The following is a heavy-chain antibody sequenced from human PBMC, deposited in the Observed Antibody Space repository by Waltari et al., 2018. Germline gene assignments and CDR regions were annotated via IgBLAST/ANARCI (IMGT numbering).Heavy chain of an antibody. CDR2: IYYSGST. J-gene: IGHJ3*02. CDR1: GGSISSSSYY. Sequence: QLQLQESGPGLVKPSETLSLTCTVSGGSISSSSYYWGWIRQPPGKGLEWLGSIYYSGSTYYNPSLKSRVTISVDTSKNQFSLKLSSVTAADTAVYYCARIGPPDIVVVVAATRRTGYAFDIWGQGTMVTVSS. D-gene: IGHD2-15*01. CDR3: ARIGPPDIVVVVAATRRTGYAFDI. V-gene: IGHV4-39*07.